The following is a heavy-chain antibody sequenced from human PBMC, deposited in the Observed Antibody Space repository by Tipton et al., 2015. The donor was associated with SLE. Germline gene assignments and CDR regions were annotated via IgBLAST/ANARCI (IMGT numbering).Heavy chain of an antibody. V-gene: IGHV1-18*04. CDR2: ISANNGNT. CDR1: GYTFTTYG. Sequence: QLVQSGAEVKKPGASVKVSCKASGYTFTTYGISWVRQAPGQGLEWMGWISANNGNTNYAQKFQGWVTMTRDTSISTAYMELSRLRSDDTAVYYCARGSISPGDAFDIWGQGTMVTVSS. CDR3: ARGSISPGDAFDI. J-gene: IGHJ3*02. D-gene: IGHD3-3*02.